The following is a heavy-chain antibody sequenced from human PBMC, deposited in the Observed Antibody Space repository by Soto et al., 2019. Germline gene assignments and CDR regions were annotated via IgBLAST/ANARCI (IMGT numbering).Heavy chain of an antibody. J-gene: IGHJ6*02. V-gene: IGHV3-7*05. CDR3: ARDGSTSWYSYDYHGMDV. D-gene: IGHD5-18*01. CDR2: INQDGSEK. CDR1: GFTFRTYW. Sequence: EVQLVESGGGLVQPGGSLRLSCAASGFTFRTYWLSWVRQVPGKGLEWVANINQDGSEKNYVDSVKGRFTISRDNAKNSLYLQMSGLRAEDTALDSCARDGSTSWYSYDYHGMDVWGQGTTFTVSS.